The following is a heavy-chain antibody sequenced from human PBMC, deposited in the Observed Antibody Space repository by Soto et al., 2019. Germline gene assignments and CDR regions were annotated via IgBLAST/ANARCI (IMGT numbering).Heavy chain of an antibody. J-gene: IGHJ5*02. Sequence: QVQLQESGPGLVKASQTLSLTCTVSGGSLRNGNYYWSWIRQLPGKGLEWIGNIYYIGTTSYNPSLKSRVIISIDTSKNQFSLELTSVLAADTAVYYCAKNETTRPWFDPWGQGNLVTVSS. CDR3: AKNETTRPWFDP. D-gene: IGHD1-1*01. CDR2: IYYIGTT. V-gene: IGHV4-31*03. CDR1: GGSLRNGNYY.